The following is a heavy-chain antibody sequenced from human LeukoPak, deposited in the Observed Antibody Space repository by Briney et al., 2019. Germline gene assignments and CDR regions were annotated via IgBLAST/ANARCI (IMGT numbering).Heavy chain of an antibody. CDR1: GFTFSDHY. V-gene: IGHV3-72*01. CDR3: ARASMRGSLYYFDY. CDR2: TRNKANSYTT. J-gene: IGHJ4*02. D-gene: IGHD1-26*01. Sequence: PGGSLRLSCAASGFTFSDHYMYWVRQAPGKGLEWVGRTRNKANSYTTEYAASVKGRFTISRDYSKNSLYLQMNSLKTEDTAVYYCARASMRGSLYYFDYSGQGTLVTVSS.